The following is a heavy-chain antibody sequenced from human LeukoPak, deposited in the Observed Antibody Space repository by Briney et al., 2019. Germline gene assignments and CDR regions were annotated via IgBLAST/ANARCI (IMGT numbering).Heavy chain of an antibody. CDR2: ISAYNGNT. D-gene: IGHD3-9*01. CDR1: GYTFTSYG. CDR3: AADILTGYYDY. J-gene: IGHJ4*02. Sequence: ASVKVSCKASGYTFTSYGVSWVRQAPGQGLEWVGWISAYNGNTNYAQKLQGRVTMTTDTSTSTAYMELRSLRSDDTAVYYCAADILTGYYDYWGQGTLVTVSS. V-gene: IGHV1-18*01.